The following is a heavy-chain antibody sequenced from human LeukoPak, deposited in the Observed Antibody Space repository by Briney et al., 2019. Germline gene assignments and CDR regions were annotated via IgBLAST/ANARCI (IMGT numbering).Heavy chain of an antibody. D-gene: IGHD3-16*02. CDR1: GFTFSSYE. CDR3: ARGDEMITFGGVIVD. CDR2: ISSSGSTI. V-gene: IGHV3-48*03. Sequence: GGPLRLSCAASGFTFSSYEMNWVRQAPGKGLESVSYISSSGSTIYYPDSVKGRFIISRDNDKNTLYRQMNSLRAEDTAVYYCARGDEMITFGGVIVDWGQGTLVTVSS. J-gene: IGHJ4*02.